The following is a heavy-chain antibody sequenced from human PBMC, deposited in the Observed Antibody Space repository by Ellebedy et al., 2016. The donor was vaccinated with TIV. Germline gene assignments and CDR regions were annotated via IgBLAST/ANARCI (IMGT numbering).Heavy chain of an antibody. CDR2: INPGGGGT. V-gene: IGHV1-46*01. Sequence: AASVKVSCKASGYTFTNYYMNWVRQAPGQGLEWMGIINPGGGGTSYAHKFQGRVTMTRDTSTSTVYMELSSLSSEDTALYYCARAPLSGVFYGMDVWGQGTTVTVSS. J-gene: IGHJ6*02. CDR1: GYTFTNYY. CDR3: ARAPLSGVFYGMDV. D-gene: IGHD3-16*02.